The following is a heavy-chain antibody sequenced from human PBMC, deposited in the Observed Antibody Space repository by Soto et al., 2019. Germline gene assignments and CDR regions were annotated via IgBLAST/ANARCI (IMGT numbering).Heavy chain of an antibody. V-gene: IGHV1-18*01. J-gene: IGHJ6*02. CDR1: GYTFTIYG. Sequence: ASVKVSCKVSGYTFTIYGISWVRQAPGQGLEWMGWISAYNGNTNYAQKLQGRVTMTTDTSTSTAYMELRSLRSDDTAVYYCARDPALYSSGYGMEVWGQGTTVTVSS. CDR3: ARDPALYSSGYGMEV. D-gene: IGHD6-19*01. CDR2: ISAYNGNT.